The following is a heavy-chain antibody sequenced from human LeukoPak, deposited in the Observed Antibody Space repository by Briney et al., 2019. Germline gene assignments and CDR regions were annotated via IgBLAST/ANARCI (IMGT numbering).Heavy chain of an antibody. CDR3: ARSNQADDY. J-gene: IGHJ4*02. Sequence: GRSLRLSCAASGFTFSSYWMHWVRQVPGKGLVWVARINPGGSSITYADSVKGRFTISKDNAKNTLYLQMDSLRAEDTGVYYCARSNQADDYWGQGTLVTVSS. CDR2: INPGGSSI. V-gene: IGHV3-74*01. D-gene: IGHD1-14*01. CDR1: GFTFSSYW.